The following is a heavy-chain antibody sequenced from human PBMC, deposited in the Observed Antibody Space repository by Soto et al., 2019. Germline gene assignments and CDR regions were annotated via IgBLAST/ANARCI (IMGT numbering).Heavy chain of an antibody. J-gene: IGHJ4*02. CDR1: GGTLSSFINYP. Sequence: SVKVSCKASGGTLSSFINYPINWVRQAPGQGLEWMGGIVPNVGTVNYAQKFQGRVTITADKSTGTAYMEVSSLRSEDTALYYCARRDTSGFLRYFDNWGQGTLVTV. V-gene: IGHV1-69*06. CDR3: ARRDTSGFLRYFDN. D-gene: IGHD3-3*01. CDR2: IVPNVGTV.